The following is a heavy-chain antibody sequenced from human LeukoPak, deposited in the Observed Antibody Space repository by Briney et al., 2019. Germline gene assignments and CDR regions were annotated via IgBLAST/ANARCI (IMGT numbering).Heavy chain of an antibody. CDR1: GFTFSNAW. CDR2: IKTKTEGGTT. V-gene: IGHV3-15*01. Sequence: GGSLRLSCAASGFTFSNAWMNWVRQAPGKGLEWVGRIKTKTEGGTTDYAAPVKGRFTISRDDSKNTVYLQMNSLKTEDTAVYYCANDVGYDLFRGDIWGQGTMVTVSS. J-gene: IGHJ3*02. CDR3: ANDVGYDLFRGDI. D-gene: IGHD3-10*01.